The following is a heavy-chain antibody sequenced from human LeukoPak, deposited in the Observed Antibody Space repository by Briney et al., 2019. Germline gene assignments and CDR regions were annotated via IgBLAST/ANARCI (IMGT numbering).Heavy chain of an antibody. V-gene: IGHV3-23*01. J-gene: IGHJ4*02. D-gene: IGHD1-26*01. Sequence: GGSLRLSCAASGFLISNDVMTWVRQAPGKGLEWVSAIGADGHSTDYANSVKGRSTISRDNSKNTLYLQMNSLSAEDTALYYCARRVGGTPDYWGRGTLVTVSS. CDR2: IGADGHST. CDR3: ARRVGGTPDY. CDR1: GFLISNDV.